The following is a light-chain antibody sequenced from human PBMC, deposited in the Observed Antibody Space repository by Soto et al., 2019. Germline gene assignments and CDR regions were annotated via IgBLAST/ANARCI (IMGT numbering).Light chain of an antibody. J-gene: IGKJ1*01. V-gene: IGKV3-20*01. Sequence: EIVLTQSPGTLSLSPGERATLSCTASQNVGGNQLAWYQRKPGQAPRLLIYRASRRATGIPDRFSGSGSGTDFALTISRLESEDFAVYYCQQHYILPWTFGQGTKVEIK. CDR3: QQHYILPWT. CDR2: RAS. CDR1: QNVGGNQ.